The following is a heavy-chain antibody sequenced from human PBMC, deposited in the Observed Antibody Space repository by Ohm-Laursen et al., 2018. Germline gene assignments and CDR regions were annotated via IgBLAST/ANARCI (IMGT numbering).Heavy chain of an antibody. Sequence: SQTLSLTCSVYGGSFSGYYWSWIRQPPGKGLEWIGEINHSGSTNYNPSLKSRVTISVDTSKNQFSLKLSSVTAADTAVYYCARDLRIQGGSRGPFDYWGQGTLVTVSS. CDR3: ARDLRIQGGSRGPFDY. CDR1: GGSFSGYY. V-gene: IGHV4-34*01. D-gene: IGHD3-3*01. CDR2: INHSGST. J-gene: IGHJ4*02.